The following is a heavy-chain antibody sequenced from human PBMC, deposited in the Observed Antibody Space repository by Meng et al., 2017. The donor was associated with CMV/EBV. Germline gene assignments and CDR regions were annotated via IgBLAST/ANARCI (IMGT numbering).Heavy chain of an antibody. Sequence: GESLKISCAASGFTFSSYSMNWVRQAPGKGLEWVSSISSSSSYIYYADSVKGRFTISRDNAKNSLYLQMNSLRAEDTAVYCCARVRGSSWYDEVDYYYYYGMDVWGQGTTVTVSS. CDR2: ISSSSSYI. J-gene: IGHJ6*02. V-gene: IGHV3-21*01. CDR1: GFTFSSYS. D-gene: IGHD6-13*01. CDR3: ARVRGSSWYDEVDYYYYYGMDV.